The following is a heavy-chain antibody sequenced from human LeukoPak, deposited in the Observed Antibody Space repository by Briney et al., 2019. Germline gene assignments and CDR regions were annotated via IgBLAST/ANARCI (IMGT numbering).Heavy chain of an antibody. J-gene: IGHJ6*03. CDR1: GGSFSGYY. CDR3: ARGPGYSSSWAERYYYYMDV. V-gene: IGHV4-59*01. Sequence: SETLSLTCAVYGGSFSGYYWSWIRQPPGKGLEWIGNIYYSGSTNYNPSLKSRVTISVDTSKNQFSLKLSSVTAADTAVYYCARGPGYSSSWAERYYYYMDVWGKGTTVTISS. D-gene: IGHD6-13*01. CDR2: IYYSGST.